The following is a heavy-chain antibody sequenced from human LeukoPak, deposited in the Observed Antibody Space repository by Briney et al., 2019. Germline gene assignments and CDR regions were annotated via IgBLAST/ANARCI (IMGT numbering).Heavy chain of an antibody. Sequence: SETLSLTCTVSGGSISSSSYYWGWIRQPPGKGLEWIGSIYYSGSTYYNPSLKSRVTISVDTSKNQFSLKLSSMTAADTAVYYCARAPHSSGYLDYWGQGTLVTVSS. CDR1: GGSISSSSYY. CDR3: ARAPHSSGYLDY. J-gene: IGHJ4*02. D-gene: IGHD3-22*01. V-gene: IGHV4-39*07. CDR2: IYYSGST.